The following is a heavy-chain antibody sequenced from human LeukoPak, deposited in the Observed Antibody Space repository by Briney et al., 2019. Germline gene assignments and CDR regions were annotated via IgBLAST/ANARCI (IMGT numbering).Heavy chain of an antibody. CDR2: ISSSSSTI. CDR3: ARDPDTYYYDSSGLS. Sequence: GGSLRLSCAASGFTFSSYSMNWVRQAPGKGLEWVSYISSSSSTIYYADSVKGRFTISRDNAKNSLYLQMNSLRAEDTAVYYCARDPDTYYYDSSGLSWGQGTLSPSPQ. CDR1: GFTFSSYS. V-gene: IGHV3-48*01. D-gene: IGHD3-22*01. J-gene: IGHJ5*02.